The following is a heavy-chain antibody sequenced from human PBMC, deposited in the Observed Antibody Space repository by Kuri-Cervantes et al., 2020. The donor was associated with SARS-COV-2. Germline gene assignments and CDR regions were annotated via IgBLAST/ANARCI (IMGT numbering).Heavy chain of an antibody. D-gene: IGHD3-22*01. CDR3: ARDGVGIVVVSPFDY. CDR1: GGSFSGYY. CDR2: IYYSGST. V-gene: IGHV4-34*01. J-gene: IGHJ4*02. Sequence: ESLKISCAVYGGSFSGYYWSWIRQPPGKGLEWIGSIYYSGSTYYNPSLKSRVTISVDTSKNQFSLKLSSVTAADTAVYYCARDGVGIVVVSPFDYWGQGTLVTVSS.